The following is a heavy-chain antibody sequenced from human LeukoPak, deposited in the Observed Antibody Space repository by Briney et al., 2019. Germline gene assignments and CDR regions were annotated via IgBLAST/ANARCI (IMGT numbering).Heavy chain of an antibody. CDR1: GFTFSGSA. D-gene: IGHD3-3*01. V-gene: IGHV3-73*01. J-gene: IGHJ4*02. CDR2: IGNKASNYAT. CDR3: AGNYDSWTGLNY. Sequence: GGSLRLSCAASGFTFSGSAMHWVRQASGKGLEWVGHIGNKASNYATDYAPSLKGRFTISRDDSKDSAYLQVNSLKPEDTAVYYCAGNYDSWTGLNYWGLGTLVTVFS.